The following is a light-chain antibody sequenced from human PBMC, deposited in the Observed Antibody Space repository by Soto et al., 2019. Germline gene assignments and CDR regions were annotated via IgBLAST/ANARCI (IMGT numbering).Light chain of an antibody. CDR2: GAS. CDR1: QTISSW. J-gene: IGKJ5*01. CDR3: LQDYNYPYT. Sequence: QMTQSPSTLSASVGDRVTITCRASQTISSWLAWYQQKPGKAPKFLIYGASSLQSGVPSRLSGSGSGTDFTLTISSLQPEDFATYYCLQDYNYPYTLGQGTRLEIK. V-gene: IGKV1-6*01.